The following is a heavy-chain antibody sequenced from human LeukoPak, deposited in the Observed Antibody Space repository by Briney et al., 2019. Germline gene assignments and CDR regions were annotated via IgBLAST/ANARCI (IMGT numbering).Heavy chain of an antibody. Sequence: GGSRRLSCAASGFTFSGSAMHWVRQASGKGREWVGRIRSKADGYATSFAASVKGRFTVSRDDSKNTAYLQMNSLKTDDTAVYYCTREYSSGWPFDYWGQGTLVTVSS. V-gene: IGHV3-73*01. CDR1: GFTFSGSA. CDR2: IRSKADGYAT. J-gene: IGHJ4*02. CDR3: TREYSSGWPFDY. D-gene: IGHD6-19*01.